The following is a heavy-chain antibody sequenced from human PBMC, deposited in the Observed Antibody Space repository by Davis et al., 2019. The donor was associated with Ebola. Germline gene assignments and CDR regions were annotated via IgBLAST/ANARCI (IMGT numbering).Heavy chain of an antibody. Sequence: GESLKISCAASGFTFGDSWMSWVRQAPGKGLEWVGFIRSKAYGGTTEYAASVKGRFTISRDDSKSIAYLQMNSLKTEDTAVYYCVKDLDYWGQGTLVTVSS. CDR2: IRSKAYGGTT. J-gene: IGHJ4*02. CDR3: VKDLDY. CDR1: GFTFGDSW. V-gene: IGHV3-49*04.